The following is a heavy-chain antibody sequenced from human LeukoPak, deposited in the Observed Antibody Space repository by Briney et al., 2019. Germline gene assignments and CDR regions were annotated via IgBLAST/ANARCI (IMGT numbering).Heavy chain of an antibody. J-gene: IGHJ4*02. CDR1: GFTFSSYS. Sequence: GESLRLSCAASGFTFSSYSMNWVRQAPGKGLEWVSSISSSSSYIYYADSVKGRFTISRDNAKNSLYLQMNSLRAEDTAVYYCAGLGYSSGWYSFDYWGQGTLVTVSS. D-gene: IGHD6-19*01. CDR3: AGLGYSSGWYSFDY. CDR2: ISSSSSYI. V-gene: IGHV3-21*01.